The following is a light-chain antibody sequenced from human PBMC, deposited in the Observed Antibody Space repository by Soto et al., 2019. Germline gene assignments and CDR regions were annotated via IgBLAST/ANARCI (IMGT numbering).Light chain of an antibody. V-gene: IGKV3-20*01. CDR1: QSVTSSY. CDR2: RAS. CDR3: QHYGSSSRP. J-gene: IGKJ1*01. Sequence: EIVLTQSPGTLSLSPGERATLSRRASQSVTSSYLAWYQQKPGQAPRLLIYRASVRATGIPDRFSGSGSGTNFTLPITRLELEDLALYYCQHYGSSSRPLGQGPKLVIK.